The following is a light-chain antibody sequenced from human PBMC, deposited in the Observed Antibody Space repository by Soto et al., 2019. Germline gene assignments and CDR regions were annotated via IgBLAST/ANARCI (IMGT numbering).Light chain of an antibody. V-gene: IGKV3-20*01. Sequence: EIVLTQSPGTLSLSPGERAALSCRASQRVSSSYLAWYQQKPGQAPRLLIYGASSRATGIPDRFSGSGSGTDFTLTSSRLEPEDFAVYYCQQYGSSPLTFGGGTTAEIK. CDR2: GAS. J-gene: IGKJ4*01. CDR1: QRVSSSY. CDR3: QQYGSSPLT.